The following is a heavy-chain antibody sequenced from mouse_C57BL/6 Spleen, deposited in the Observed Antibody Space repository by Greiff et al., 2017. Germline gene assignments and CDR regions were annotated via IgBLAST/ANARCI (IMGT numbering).Heavy chain of an antibody. CDR1: GYTFTSYW. CDR3: ARRNGNYVAWFAY. J-gene: IGHJ3*01. Sequence: VKLQESGAELVKPGASVKMSCKASGYTFTSYWITWVKQRPGQGLEWIGDIYPGSGSTNYNEKFKSKATLTVDTSSSTAYMQLSSLTSEDSAVYYCARRNGNYVAWFAYWGQGTLVTVSA. CDR2: IYPGSGST. V-gene: IGHV1-55*01. D-gene: IGHD2-1*01.